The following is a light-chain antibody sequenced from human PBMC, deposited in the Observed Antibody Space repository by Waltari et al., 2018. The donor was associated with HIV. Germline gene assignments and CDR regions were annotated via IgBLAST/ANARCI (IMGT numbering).Light chain of an antibody. V-gene: IGLV1-51*01. CDR2: END. Sequence: QSILTRPPSVSAAPGHNVNISYSGSTSKIACTYVSWYQHIQGTAPTLLIFENDKRPSGIPDRFSGSKSCTSAILGIIGLQPGDEADYYCGTWDTSLAAYVFTTGTKVTV. CDR3: GTWDTSLAAYV. CDR1: TSKIACTY. J-gene: IGLJ1*01.